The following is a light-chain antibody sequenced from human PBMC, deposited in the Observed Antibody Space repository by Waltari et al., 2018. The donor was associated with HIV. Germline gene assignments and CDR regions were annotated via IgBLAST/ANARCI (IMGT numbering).Light chain of an antibody. Sequence: RVMTQSPAILSVSPGERATLSCRARPSVSNNLAWFQHKLAQTPRLLIYGASTRATGVPARFSGSGSGTEFTLTISSLQSEDFAVYYCQQYNNWPRTFGQGTKVEI. CDR2: GAS. J-gene: IGKJ1*01. V-gene: IGKV3-15*01. CDR1: PSVSNN. CDR3: QQYNNWPRT.